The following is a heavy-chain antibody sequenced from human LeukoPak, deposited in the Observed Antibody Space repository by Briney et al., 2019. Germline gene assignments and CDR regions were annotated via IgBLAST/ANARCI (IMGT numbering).Heavy chain of an antibody. CDR1: GFTFSNYW. CDR3: ARGLVPGFLDY. CDR2: INGDGSST. D-gene: IGHD4-11*01. Sequence: PGGSLRLSCAASGFTFSNYWIHWVRQAPGKGLVWVSRINGDGSSTSYADSVKGRFTISRDNSKNTLYLQMNSLRAEDTAVYYCARGLVPGFLDYWGQGTPVTVSS. J-gene: IGHJ4*02. V-gene: IGHV3-74*01.